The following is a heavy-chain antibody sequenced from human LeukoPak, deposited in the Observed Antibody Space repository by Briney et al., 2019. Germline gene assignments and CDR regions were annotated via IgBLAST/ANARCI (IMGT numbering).Heavy chain of an antibody. J-gene: IGHJ4*02. V-gene: IGHV4-34*01. D-gene: IGHD6-13*01. CDR1: GGSFSGYY. CDR3: ARGVGAAAGLPPFDY. CDR2: IKHSGST. Sequence: SETLSLTCAVYGGSFSGYYWSWIRQPPGKGLGWIGEIKHSGSTNYNPSLKSRVTISVDTSKKQFSLKLSSVTAADTAVYYCARGVGAAAGLPPFDYWGQGTLVTVSS.